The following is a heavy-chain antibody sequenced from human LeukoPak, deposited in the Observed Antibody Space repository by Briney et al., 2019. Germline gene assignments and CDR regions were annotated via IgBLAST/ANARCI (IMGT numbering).Heavy chain of an antibody. CDR1: GFTFSSYS. CDR2: ISYDGSNK. J-gene: IGHJ4*02. V-gene: IGHV3-30*03. D-gene: IGHD3-22*01. CDR3: ARDKDSSGYYPHFDY. Sequence: GGSLRLSCAASGFTFSSYSMNWVRQAPGKGLEWVAVISYDGSNKDYADSVKGRFTISRDNSKNTLYLQMNSLRAEDTAVYYCARDKDSSGYYPHFDYWGQGTLVTVSS.